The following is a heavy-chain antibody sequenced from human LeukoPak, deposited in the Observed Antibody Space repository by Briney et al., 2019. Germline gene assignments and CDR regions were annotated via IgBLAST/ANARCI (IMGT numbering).Heavy chain of an antibody. Sequence: SVKVSCKASGGTFGSYAISWVRQAPGQGLEWMGGIIPIFGTANYAQKFQGRVTITTDESTSTAYMELSSLRSEDTAVYYCARGLLRFSWLDFDYWGQGTLVTVSS. CDR2: IIPIFGTA. V-gene: IGHV1-69*05. D-gene: IGHD3-3*01. CDR3: ARGLLRFSWLDFDY. CDR1: GGTFGSYA. J-gene: IGHJ4*02.